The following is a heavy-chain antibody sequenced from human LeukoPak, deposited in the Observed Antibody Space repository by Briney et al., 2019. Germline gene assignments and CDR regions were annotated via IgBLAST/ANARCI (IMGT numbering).Heavy chain of an antibody. CDR2: VNSGGST. V-gene: IGHV3-23*01. Sequence: GGSLRLSCAASGFTFSSYSMNWVRQAPGKGLEWVSAVNSGGSTYYADSLKGRFTISGDNSKNTLYLQMNSLRADDTAVYYCAKDWPSEWQQLPDYDAFDIWGQGTMVTVSS. CDR3: AKDWPSEWQQLPDYDAFDI. CDR1: GFTFSSYS. D-gene: IGHD6-13*01. J-gene: IGHJ3*02.